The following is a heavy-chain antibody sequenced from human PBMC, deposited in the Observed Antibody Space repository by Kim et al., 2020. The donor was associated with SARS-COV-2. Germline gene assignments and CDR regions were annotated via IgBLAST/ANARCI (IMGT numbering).Heavy chain of an antibody. Sequence: YNQSHKRRVTMSLDTTENLFSLNLSSLTAADTALYYCARTGVVTSDHFDFWGQGTLVTVSS. CDR3: ARTGVVTSDHFDF. V-gene: IGHV4-39*01. D-gene: IGHD2-21*02. J-gene: IGHJ4*02.